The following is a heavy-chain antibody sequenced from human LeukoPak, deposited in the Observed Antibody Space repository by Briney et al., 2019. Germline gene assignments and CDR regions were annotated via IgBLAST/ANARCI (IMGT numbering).Heavy chain of an antibody. CDR3: AKEVGQAYFDY. J-gene: IGHJ4*02. CDR1: GFTFSSYG. CDR2: ISYDGSNK. Sequence: GGSLRLSCAASGFTFSSYGMHWVRQAPGKGLEWVAVISYDGSNKYYADSVKGRFTISRDNSKNTLYLQMKSLRAEDTAVYYCAKEVGQAYFDYWGQGILVTVSS. D-gene: IGHD1-26*01. V-gene: IGHV3-30*18.